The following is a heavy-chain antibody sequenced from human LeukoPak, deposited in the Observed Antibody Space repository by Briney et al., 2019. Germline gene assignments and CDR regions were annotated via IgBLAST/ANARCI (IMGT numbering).Heavy chain of an antibody. CDR2: INAGNGNT. J-gene: IGHJ4*02. Sequence: ASVKVSCKASGYTFTTYATDWVRQAPGQRLEWMGWINAGNGNTRYSQKFQDRVTITRDTSATTVHMELSSLRSEDTALFYCARRYGGNRSPLDYWGQGTLVTVSS. CDR3: ARRYGGNRSPLDY. V-gene: IGHV1-3*01. CDR1: GYTFTTYA. D-gene: IGHD4-23*01.